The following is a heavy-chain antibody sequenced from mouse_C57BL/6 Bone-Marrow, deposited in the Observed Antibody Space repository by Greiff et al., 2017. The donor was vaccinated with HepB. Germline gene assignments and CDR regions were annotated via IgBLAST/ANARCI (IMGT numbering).Heavy chain of an antibody. Sequence: VQRVESGPGLVQPSQSLSITCTVSGFSLTSYGVHWVRQSPGKGLEWLGVIWSGGSTDYNAAFISRLSISKDNSKGQVFFKMNSLQADDTAIYYCARGEWLLLFAYWGQGTLVTVSA. D-gene: IGHD2-3*01. J-gene: IGHJ3*01. V-gene: IGHV2-2*01. CDR2: IWSGGST. CDR3: ARGEWLLLFAY. CDR1: GFSLTSYG.